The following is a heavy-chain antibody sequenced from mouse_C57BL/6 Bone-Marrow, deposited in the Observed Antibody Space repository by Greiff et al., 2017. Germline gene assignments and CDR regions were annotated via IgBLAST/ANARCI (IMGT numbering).Heavy chain of an antibody. CDR1: GYTFTGYW. D-gene: IGHD1-1*01. Sequence: VQLVESGAELMKPGASVKLSCKATGYTFTGYWIEWVKQRPGHGLEWIGEILPGSGSTNYNEKFKGKATFTADTSSNTAYMQLSSLTTEDSAIYYCAREGITTVVPYWYFDVWGTGTTVTVSS. V-gene: IGHV1-9*01. CDR2: ILPGSGST. J-gene: IGHJ1*03. CDR3: AREGITTVVPYWYFDV.